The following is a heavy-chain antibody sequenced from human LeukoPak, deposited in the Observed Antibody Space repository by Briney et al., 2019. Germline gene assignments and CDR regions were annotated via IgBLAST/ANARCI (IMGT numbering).Heavy chain of an antibody. V-gene: IGHV3-74*01. CDR3: ARDLGLRGST. CDR1: GLTFSNSW. D-gene: IGHD5-12*01. Sequence: GGSLRLSCEASGLTFSNSWMHWVRQVPGKGLVWVSRMYGDMRDISYADSVKGRFTISRDNAKNTVYVQMNSLRGEDTAVYYCARDLGLRGSTWGQGTLVTVSS. CDR2: MYGDMRDI. J-gene: IGHJ5*02.